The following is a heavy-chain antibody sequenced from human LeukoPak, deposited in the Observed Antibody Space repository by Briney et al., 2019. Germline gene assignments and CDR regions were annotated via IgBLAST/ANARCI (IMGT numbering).Heavy chain of an antibody. V-gene: IGHV4-30-2*01. CDR3: ARARRCSTTSCSSDYYFDY. CDR1: GGPISSGDYS. J-gene: IGHJ4*02. D-gene: IGHD2-2*01. Sequence: PSQTLSLTCAVFGGPISSGDYSWSWIRQPPGKGLEWIGYIYHSGSTYYNPSLKSRVTISVDRSKKQFSLKLSSVTAADTAVYYCARARRCSTTSCSSDYYFDYWGQGTLVTVSS. CDR2: IYHSGST.